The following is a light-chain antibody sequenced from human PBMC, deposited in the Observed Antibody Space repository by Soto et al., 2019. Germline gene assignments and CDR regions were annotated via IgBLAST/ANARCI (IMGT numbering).Light chain of an antibody. Sequence: DIQMTQSPSSLSASVGNRVTINCRASQTISTYLNWYQQKAGKAPKHLIYAASTLESGVPSRFSGSASGTDFALTIHSLQPEYCATYFCQQTYTTPVTFGQGTRLEIK. CDR3: QQTYTTPVT. V-gene: IGKV1-39*01. CDR2: AAS. J-gene: IGKJ5*01. CDR1: QTISTY.